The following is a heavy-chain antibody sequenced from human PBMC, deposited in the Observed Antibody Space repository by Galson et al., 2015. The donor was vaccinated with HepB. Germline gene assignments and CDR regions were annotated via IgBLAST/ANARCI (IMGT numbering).Heavy chain of an antibody. V-gene: IGHV3-11*01. Sequence: SLRLSCAASGFTFSDYYMSWIRQAPGKGLEWVSYISSSGSTIYYADSVKGRFTISRDNAKNSLYLQMNSLRAEDTAVYYCASLITMVRGVYYGMDVWGQGTTVTVSS. CDR1: GFTFSDYY. D-gene: IGHD3-10*01. J-gene: IGHJ6*02. CDR2: ISSSGSTI. CDR3: ASLITMVRGVYYGMDV.